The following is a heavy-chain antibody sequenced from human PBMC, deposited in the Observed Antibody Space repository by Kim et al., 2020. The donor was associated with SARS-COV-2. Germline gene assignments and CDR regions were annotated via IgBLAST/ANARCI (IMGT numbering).Heavy chain of an antibody. CDR1: GGSISSGDYY. J-gene: IGHJ6*03. Sequence: SETLSLTCTVSGGSISSGDYYWSCIRQPPGKGLEWIGYINYSGSTYYNPSLQSRVTISVDTSKNQFSLKLSTVTAADTAVYYCASDVCYSSWYSVHYYYYSMDRWGRGSTVTVPS. CDR3: ASDVCYSSWYSVHYYYYSMDR. CDR2: INYSGST. D-gene: IGHD6-13*01. V-gene: IGHV4-30-4*01.